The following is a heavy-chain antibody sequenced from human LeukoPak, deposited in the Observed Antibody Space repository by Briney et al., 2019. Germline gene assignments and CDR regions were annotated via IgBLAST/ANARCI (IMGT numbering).Heavy chain of an antibody. Sequence: SETLSLTCTVSGGSISGYYWSWIRQPPGKGLEWIGYIYYSGSTNYNPSLKSRVTISVDTSKNQFSLKLSSVTATDTAVYYCARDVGYSGYDTAYYYYGMDVWGQGTTVTVSS. V-gene: IGHV4-59*01. J-gene: IGHJ6*02. CDR3: ARDVGYSGYDTAYYYYGMDV. CDR1: GGSISGYY. CDR2: IYYSGST. D-gene: IGHD5-12*01.